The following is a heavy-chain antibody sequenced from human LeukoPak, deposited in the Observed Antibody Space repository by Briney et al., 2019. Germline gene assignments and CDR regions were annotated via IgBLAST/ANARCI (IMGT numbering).Heavy chain of an antibody. CDR1: GGSISSYY. CDR2: IYYSGST. CDR3: ARDPRYGLGNDY. Sequence: SETLSLTCTVSGGSISSYYWSWIRQHPGKGLEWIGYIYYSGSTYYNPSLRSRVTISVDTSKNQFSLRLSSVTAADTAVYYCARDPRYGLGNDYWGQGTLVTVSS. J-gene: IGHJ4*02. V-gene: IGHV4-59*06. D-gene: IGHD3/OR15-3a*01.